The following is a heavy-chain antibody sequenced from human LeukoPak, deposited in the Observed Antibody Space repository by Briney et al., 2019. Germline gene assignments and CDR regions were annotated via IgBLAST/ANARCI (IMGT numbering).Heavy chain of an antibody. D-gene: IGHD3-16*01. V-gene: IGHV3-23*01. CDR1: GFIFRHYA. J-gene: IGHJ4*02. Sequence: GGSLRLSCSASGFIFRHYAVNWVRQSPGKGLEWVSGISGSGDSTYYADSVKGQFTVSRDNSKNTLYLQMNSLTAADTAVYFCAKALGDWPTTLDYWGRGTLVTVSS. CDR2: ISGSGDST. CDR3: AKALGDWPTTLDY.